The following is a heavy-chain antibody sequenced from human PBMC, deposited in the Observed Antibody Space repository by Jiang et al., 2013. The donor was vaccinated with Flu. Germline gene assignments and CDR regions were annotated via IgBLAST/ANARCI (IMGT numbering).Heavy chain of an antibody. CDR1: GYTLTELS. CDR2: FDPEDGET. CDR3: ATVNPAGIVGATTGLWYYYMDV. D-gene: IGHD1-26*01. V-gene: IGHV1-24*01. J-gene: IGHJ6*03. Sequence: EVKKPGASVKVSCKVSGYTLTELSMHWVRQAPGKGLEWMGGFDPEDGETIYAQKFQGRVTVTEDTSTDTAYMELSSLRSEDTAVYYCATVNPAGIVGATTGLWYYYMDVWGKGTTVTVSS.